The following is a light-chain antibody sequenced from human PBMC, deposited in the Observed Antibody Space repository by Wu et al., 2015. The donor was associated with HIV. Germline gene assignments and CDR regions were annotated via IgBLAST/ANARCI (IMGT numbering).Light chain of an antibody. V-gene: IGKV1-13*02. CDR3: QQASSFPYT. Sequence: AIQLTQSPSSLSASIGDRVNITCRASQDIFKYLAWYQQTPGKAPRVLIYDASTLHSGVSSRFSGSGSGTDFTLTISGLQRDDFATYYCQQASSFPYTFGQGTKLEIK. CDR2: DAS. CDR1: QDIFKY. J-gene: IGKJ2*01.